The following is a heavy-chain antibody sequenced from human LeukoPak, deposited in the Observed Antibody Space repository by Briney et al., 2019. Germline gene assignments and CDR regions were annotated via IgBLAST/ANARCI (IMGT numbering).Heavy chain of an antibody. CDR3: AKDLSPYYYDSSGHYIPHDAFDI. CDR2: IWFDGNNK. CDR1: GFTFSSYG. D-gene: IGHD3-22*01. V-gene: IGHV3-33*06. J-gene: IGHJ3*02. Sequence: PGGSLRLSCAASGFTFSSYGMHWVRQAPGKGLEWVAVIWFDGNNKYYTDSVKGRFTISRDNSKNTLYLQVNSLRAEDTAIYYCAKDLSPYYYDSSGHYIPHDAFDIWGRGTMVTVSS.